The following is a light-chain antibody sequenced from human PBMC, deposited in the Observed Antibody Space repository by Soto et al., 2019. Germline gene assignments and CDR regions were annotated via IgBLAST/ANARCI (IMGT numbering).Light chain of an antibody. V-gene: IGKV3-11*01. CDR3: QQRAIWRGVT. CDR1: QSVTTY. CDR2: DAS. J-gene: IGKJ3*01. Sequence: EIVLTQSPATLSLSPGERANISCRASQSVTTYLAWYQQKPGQAPRLLIYDASDRATGIPARFSGSGSGTDFTLTISSLEPEDFAVYYCQQRAIWRGVTFGPGTKVDIK.